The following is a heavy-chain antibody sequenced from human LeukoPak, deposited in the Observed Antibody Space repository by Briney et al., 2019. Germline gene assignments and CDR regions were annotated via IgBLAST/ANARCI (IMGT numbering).Heavy chain of an antibody. CDR3: ARTAPYAGSWNAKANSYYFDY. D-gene: IGHD1-1*01. CDR1: EYTSTGYY. J-gene: IGHJ4*02. CDR2: INPNSGGT. V-gene: IGHV1-2*06. Sequence: ASVKVSCKASEYTSTGYYMHWVRQAPGQGLEWMGRINPNSGGTNYAQKFQDRVTMTRDTSISTAYMELNSLRSEDTAVYYCARTAPYAGSWNAKANSYYFDYWGQGSLVTVSS.